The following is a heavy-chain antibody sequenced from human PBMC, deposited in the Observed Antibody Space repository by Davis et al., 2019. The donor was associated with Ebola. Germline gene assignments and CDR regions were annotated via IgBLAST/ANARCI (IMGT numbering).Heavy chain of an antibody. CDR2: IYYSGST. CDR3: AKHRAEWLTGIFDS. CDR1: GDSISSYY. J-gene: IGHJ4*02. Sequence: GSLRLSCTASGDSISSYYWSWIRQLPGKELEWMGCIYYSGSTNYNPSLESRVTMSIDTSKNQFSLRLSSVTAADTAVYYCAKHRAEWLTGIFDSWGQGTQVTVSS. V-gene: IGHV4-59*08. D-gene: IGHD7-27*01.